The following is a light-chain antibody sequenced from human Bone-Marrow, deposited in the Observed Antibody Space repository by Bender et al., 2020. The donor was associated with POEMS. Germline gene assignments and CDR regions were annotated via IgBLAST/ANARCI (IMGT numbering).Light chain of an antibody. Sequence: QSALTQPASVSGSPGQSITISCTGTNTDTSYYKYVVWYQQHPGTAPKVIISEVSKRPSGVPDRFSGSKSGSTASLTVSGLQAEDEADYYCSSFTGINNPVVFGGGTKLTVL. J-gene: IGLJ2*01. CDR2: EVS. CDR1: NTDTSYYKY. CDR3: SSFTGINNPVV. V-gene: IGLV2-8*01.